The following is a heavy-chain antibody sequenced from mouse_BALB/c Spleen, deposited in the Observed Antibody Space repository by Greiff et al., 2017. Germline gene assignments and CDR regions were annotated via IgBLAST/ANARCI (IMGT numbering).Heavy chain of an antibody. Sequence: EVKLVESGGGLVKPGGSLKLSCAASGFTFSSYAMSWVRQSPEKRLEWVAEISSGGSYTYYPDTVTGRFTISRDNAKNTLYLEMSSLRSEDTAMYYCARNYDYDAGYAMDYWGQGTSVTVSS. D-gene: IGHD2-4*01. CDR2: ISSGGSYT. V-gene: IGHV5-9-4*01. CDR3: ARNYDYDAGYAMDY. J-gene: IGHJ4*01. CDR1: GFTFSSYA.